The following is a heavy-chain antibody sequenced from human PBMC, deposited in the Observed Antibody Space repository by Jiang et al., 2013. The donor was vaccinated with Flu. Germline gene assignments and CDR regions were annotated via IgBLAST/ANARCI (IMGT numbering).Heavy chain of an antibody. D-gene: IGHD6-19*01. CDR3: ARHALGGSGWHYFDG. J-gene: IGHJ4*02. V-gene: IGHV5-10-1*01. CDR1: GYGFTSYW. CDR2: IDPSSSYT. Sequence: ISCKGSGYGFTSYWITWVRQMPGKAWSGWEIDPSSSYTTNSPSFQGHVTISVDKSISTAYLQWSSLEASDTAIYYCARHALGGSGWHYFDGWGQGTLVTVSS.